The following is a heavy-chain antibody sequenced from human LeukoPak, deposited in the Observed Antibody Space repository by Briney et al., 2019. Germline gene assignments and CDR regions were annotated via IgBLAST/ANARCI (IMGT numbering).Heavy chain of an antibody. J-gene: IGHJ4*02. V-gene: IGHV4-39*07. CDR3: ALTLVREDGWSPYFWSGYYPGYFDY. D-gene: IGHD3-3*01. CDR1: GGSISSGGYY. Sequence: SETLSLTCTVSGGSISSGGYYWSWIRQPPGKGLEWIGEINHSGSTNYNPSLKSRVTISVDTSKNQFSLKMRSVTAADTAVYYCALTLVREDGWSPYFWSGYYPGYFDYWGQGTLVTVSS. CDR2: INHSGST.